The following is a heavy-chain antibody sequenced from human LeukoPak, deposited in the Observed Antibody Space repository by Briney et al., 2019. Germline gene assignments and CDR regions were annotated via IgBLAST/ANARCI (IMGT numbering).Heavy chain of an antibody. CDR2: ISSGGHI. CDR1: GFTFSSYG. D-gene: IGHD3-22*01. J-gene: IGHJ4*02. CDR3: ARDQDGGKYYYESSGYSH. Sequence: GGSLRLSCAASGFTFSSYGLNWVRQAPGKGLEWVSTISSGGHIYYEDSVKGRFTISRDNAKNSLYLQMDSLRAEDTAVYYCARDQDGGKYYYESSGYSHWGQGILVTVSS. V-gene: IGHV3-21*01.